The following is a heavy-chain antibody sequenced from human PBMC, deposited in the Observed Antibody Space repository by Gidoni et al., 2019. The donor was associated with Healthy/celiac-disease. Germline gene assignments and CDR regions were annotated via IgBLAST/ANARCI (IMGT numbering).Heavy chain of an antibody. D-gene: IGHD4-4*01. CDR1: GFTVRSNS. Sequence: EVQLVESGGGLFPPGGSLTLSCSAFGFTVRSNSMTWVRQAPGKGLEWVSVIYRGGSTYYADDGKGRGTSSRDNSKNTLYLKMNSLRAEDTAVYYCARDDYSSWFDPWGQGTLVTVSS. V-gene: IGHV3-66*01. CDR2: IYRGGST. CDR3: ARDDYSSWFDP. J-gene: IGHJ5*02.